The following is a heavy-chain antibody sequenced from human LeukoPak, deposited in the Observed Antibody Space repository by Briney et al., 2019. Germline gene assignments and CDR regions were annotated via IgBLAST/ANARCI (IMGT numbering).Heavy chain of an antibody. D-gene: IGHD1-7*01. Sequence: ASVKVSCKASGYTFAGYYMHWVRQAPGQGLEWMGWINPNSGGTNYAQKFQGRVTMTRDTSISTAYMELSRLRSDDTAVYYCARGGNGITGTTWSPWGQGTLVTVSS. V-gene: IGHV1-2*02. CDR1: GYTFAGYY. J-gene: IGHJ5*02. CDR2: INPNSGGT. CDR3: ARGGNGITGTTWSP.